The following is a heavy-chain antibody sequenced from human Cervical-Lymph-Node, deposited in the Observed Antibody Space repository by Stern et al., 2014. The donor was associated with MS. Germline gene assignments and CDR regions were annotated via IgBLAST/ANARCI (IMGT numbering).Heavy chain of an antibody. CDR3: ASNPVNSFGFVYRYFDY. CDR1: GLTFSTYA. J-gene: IGHJ4*02. D-gene: IGHD3-3*01. Sequence: EVQLVESGGGLVQPGGSLRLSCAASGLTFSTYALSWVRQAPGKGLAWVSSISVSGGSTSAADSVKGRFTLSRDNSKNTLYLHMSSLRAEDTAVYFCASNPVNSFGFVYRYFDYWGQGTLVTVAS. V-gene: IGHV3-23*04. CDR2: ISVSGGST.